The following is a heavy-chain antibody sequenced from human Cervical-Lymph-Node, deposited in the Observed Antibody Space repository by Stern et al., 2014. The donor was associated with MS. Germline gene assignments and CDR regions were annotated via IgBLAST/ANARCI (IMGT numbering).Heavy chain of an antibody. CDR2: ISHSGSS. CDR3: ARTDILLLDY. Sequence: QVQLQESGPGLVRPSQTLSLTCTVSCGSISSDDHYWSWVRQPPGKGLEWLGYISHSGSSYFNPSLKRRATMSVDTSKNQFSLKLKSVTAADTAVYYCARTDILLLDYWGQGALVTVSS. CDR1: CGSISSDDHY. J-gene: IGHJ4*02. D-gene: IGHD3-22*01. V-gene: IGHV4-30-4*01.